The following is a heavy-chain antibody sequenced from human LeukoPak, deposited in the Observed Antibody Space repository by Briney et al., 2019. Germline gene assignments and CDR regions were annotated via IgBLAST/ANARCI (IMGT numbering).Heavy chain of an antibody. V-gene: IGHV1-2*02. D-gene: IGHD3-3*01. CDR2: INPNSGGT. CDR3: ARVGRRGPSPQTRYEFWSGYYLNFDY. CDR1: GYTFTGYY. J-gene: IGHJ4*02. Sequence: AAVKVSCKASGYTFTGYYMHWVRQAPGQGLEWMGWINPNSGGTNYAQKFQGRVTMTRDTSISTAYMELSRLRSDDTAVYYCARVGRRGPSPQTRYEFWSGYYLNFDYWGQGTLVTVSS.